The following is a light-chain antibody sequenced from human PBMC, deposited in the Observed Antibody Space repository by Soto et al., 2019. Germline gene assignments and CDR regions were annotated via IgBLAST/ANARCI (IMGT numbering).Light chain of an antibody. CDR1: ESISSSY. CDR3: QQFHFPPLP. J-gene: IGKJ4*01. Sequence: EVVLTQSPGTLSLSPGERATFSCRASESISSSYVAWYQQKPGRTPRLLICCPSTRAAGVPERFSASGSETDFTLTIARVEPDDSAVYYCQQFHFPPLPFGGGTRVEIK. CDR2: CPS. V-gene: IGKV3-20*01.